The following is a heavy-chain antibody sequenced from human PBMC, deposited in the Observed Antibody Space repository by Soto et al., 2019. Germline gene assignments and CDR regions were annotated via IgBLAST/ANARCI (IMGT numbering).Heavy chain of an antibody. D-gene: IGHD4-17*01. J-gene: IGHJ4*02. CDR1: GFTFSSYG. V-gene: IGHV3-48*02. CDR2: IGDSSRAI. Sequence: EVQLVESGGGLVQRGGSLRLSCAASGFTFSSYGMNWVRQAPGKGLEWVSYIGDSSRAIYYADSVKGRFTIFRDNAKNSLYLQMNSLRDEDTVVYYCARAALYGYDYWGQGTLVTVSS. CDR3: ARAALYGYDY.